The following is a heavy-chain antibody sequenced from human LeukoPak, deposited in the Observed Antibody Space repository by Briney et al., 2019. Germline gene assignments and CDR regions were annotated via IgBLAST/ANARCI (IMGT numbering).Heavy chain of an antibody. Sequence: SRTVSLTCAISGDSVSSNSVTWNWIWQSPSRGLEWLGRTYYRSTWYNDYAVSVRGRITVNPDTSKNQFSLHLNSVTPEDTAVYYYARRLTQYDCFDPWGQGILVTVSS. CDR3: ARRLTQYDCFDP. V-gene: IGHV6-1*01. CDR1: GDSVSSNSVT. J-gene: IGHJ5*02. D-gene: IGHD2-2*01. CDR2: TYYRSTWYN.